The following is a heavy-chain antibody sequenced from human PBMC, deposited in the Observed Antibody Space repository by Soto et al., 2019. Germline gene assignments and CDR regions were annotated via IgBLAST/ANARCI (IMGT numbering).Heavy chain of an antibody. Sequence: GSLRRSCAASGFNFSSYAMHWVRQAPGKGLEWVAVISYDGSNKYYADSVKGRFTISRDNSKNTLYLQMNSLRAEDTAVYYCARDRFMTYQSGDFDYWGQGTLVTVSS. V-gene: IGHV3-30-3*01. CDR2: ISYDGSNK. J-gene: IGHJ4*02. CDR3: ARDRFMTYQSGDFDY. CDR1: GFNFSSYA. D-gene: IGHD2-2*01.